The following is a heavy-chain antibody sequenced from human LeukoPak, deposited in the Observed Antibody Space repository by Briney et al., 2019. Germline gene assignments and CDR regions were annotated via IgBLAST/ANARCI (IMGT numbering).Heavy chain of an antibody. Sequence: GGSLRLSCAASGFTFSSYWMHWVRQAPGKGVVWVSRINSDGRSTIYADSVKGRFTISRDNAKNTLYLQMNSLRAEATAVYYCARDVAAAGIFDYWGQGTRVPPSS. J-gene: IGHJ4*02. V-gene: IGHV3-74*01. CDR3: ARDVAAAGIFDY. CDR1: GFTFSSYW. CDR2: INSDGRST. D-gene: IGHD6-13*01.